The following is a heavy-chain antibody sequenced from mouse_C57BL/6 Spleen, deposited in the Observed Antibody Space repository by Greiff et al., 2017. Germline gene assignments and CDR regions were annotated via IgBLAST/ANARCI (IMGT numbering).Heavy chain of an antibody. Sequence: QVQLQQPGAELVRPGSSVKLSCKASGYTFTSYWMHWVKQRPIQGLEWIGNIDPSDSETHYNQKFKDKATLTVDKSSSKAYMQLSSLTAEDSAVYYCARTGPMVVATDYAMDYWGQGTSVTVSS. CDR1: GYTFTSYW. D-gene: IGHD1-1*01. CDR3: ARTGPMVVATDYAMDY. CDR2: IDPSDSET. V-gene: IGHV1-52*01. J-gene: IGHJ4*01.